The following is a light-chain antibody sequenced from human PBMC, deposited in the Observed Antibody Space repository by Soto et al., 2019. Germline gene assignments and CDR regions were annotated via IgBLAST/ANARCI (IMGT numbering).Light chain of an antibody. Sequence: QSVVTQASSVTVSPGGTITISCSSSTRDVAGCQYASWYQQKPGQAPKPLIYETSNRHSWISTRFSASMPENTASLTISGVQAEDEADYYCWSSRSGALCVFGAGTKVTVL. CDR1: TRDVAGCQY. CDR2: ETS. CDR3: WSSRSGALCV. V-gene: IGLV2-14*01. J-gene: IGLJ1*01.